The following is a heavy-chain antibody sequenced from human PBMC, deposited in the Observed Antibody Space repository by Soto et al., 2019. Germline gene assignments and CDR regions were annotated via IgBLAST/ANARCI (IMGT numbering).Heavy chain of an antibody. Sequence: QVQLVPSGAEVKKPGSSLKVSCKASGGTFSSYAISWVRQAPGQGLEWMGGIIPIFGTANYAQKFQGRVTITADESTSTAYMELSSLRSEDTAVYYCARESCGSGGSCYSRDGRDVWGQGTTVTVSS. CDR1: GGTFSSYA. CDR2: IIPIFGTA. D-gene: IGHD2-15*01. J-gene: IGHJ6*02. V-gene: IGHV1-69*12. CDR3: ARESCGSGGSCYSRDGRDV.